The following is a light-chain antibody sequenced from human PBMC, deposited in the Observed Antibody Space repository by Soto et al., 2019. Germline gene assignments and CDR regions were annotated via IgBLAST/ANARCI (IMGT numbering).Light chain of an antibody. CDR3: QKYNSAPLT. Sequence: DIQVTQSPSSLSASLGDRVTITCRANQAIGAYLAWFQQQPGKVPKLLIYAASALQSGVPSRFSDSGSGTDFTLPISSLQPEDIATYYCQKYNSAPLTFGGGTKVEI. J-gene: IGKJ4*01. V-gene: IGKV1-27*01. CDR2: AAS. CDR1: QAIGAY.